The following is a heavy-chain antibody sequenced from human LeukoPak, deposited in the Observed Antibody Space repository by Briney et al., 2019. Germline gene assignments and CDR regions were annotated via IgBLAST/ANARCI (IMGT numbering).Heavy chain of an antibody. CDR2: ISWNSGSI. J-gene: IGHJ3*02. CDR3: AKGVRSSSYDAFDI. Sequence: GGSLRLSCAASGFTFDDYAMHWVRQAPGKGLEWVSGISWNSGSIGYADSVKGRFTISRDNAKNSLYLQMNSLRAEDTALYYCAKGVRSSSYDAFDIWGQGTMVTVSS. CDR1: GFTFDDYA. D-gene: IGHD6-13*01. V-gene: IGHV3-9*01.